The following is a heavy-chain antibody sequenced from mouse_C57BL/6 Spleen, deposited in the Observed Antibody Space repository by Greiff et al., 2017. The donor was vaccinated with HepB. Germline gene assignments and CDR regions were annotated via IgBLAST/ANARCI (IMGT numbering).Heavy chain of an antibody. J-gene: IGHJ2*01. V-gene: IGHV3-6*01. CDR3: ARDGDTTVVDY. D-gene: IGHD1-1*01. CDR2: ISYDGSN. CDR1: GYSITSGYY. Sequence: EVQLVESGPGLVKPSQSLSLTCSVTGYSITSGYYWNWIRQFPGNKLEWMGYISYDGSNNYNPSLKNRISITRDTSKNQFFLKLNSVTTEDTATYYCARDGDTTVVDYWGQGTTLTVSS.